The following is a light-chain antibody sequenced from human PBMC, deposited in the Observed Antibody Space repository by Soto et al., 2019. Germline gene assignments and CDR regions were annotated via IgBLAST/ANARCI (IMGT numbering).Light chain of an antibody. Sequence: QSALTQPASVSGSPGQSITISCTGTSSDVGSYNLVSWYQHHPGKAPKLMIYEGSNRPSGVSNRVSGSKSCNTASLTSSGLQYEDEDDYYCLSYAGAVVFGGGTQLTVL. CDR2: EGS. CDR1: SSDVGSYNL. V-gene: IGLV2-23*01. J-gene: IGLJ2*01. CDR3: LSYAGAVV.